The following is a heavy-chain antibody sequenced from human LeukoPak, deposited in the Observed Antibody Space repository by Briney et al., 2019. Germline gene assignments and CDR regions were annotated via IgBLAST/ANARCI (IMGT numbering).Heavy chain of an antibody. CDR1: GGSISSSSYY. J-gene: IGHJ4*02. CDR2: IYYSGST. V-gene: IGHV4-39*01. D-gene: IGHD2-2*01. CDR3: ASYCSSTSCRPYFDY. Sequence: PSETLSLTCTVSGGSISSSSYYWGWIRQPPGKGLEWIGSIYYSGSTYYNPSLKSRVTISVDTSKNQFSLKLSSVTAADTAVYYCASYCSSTSCRPYFDYWGQGTLVTVSS.